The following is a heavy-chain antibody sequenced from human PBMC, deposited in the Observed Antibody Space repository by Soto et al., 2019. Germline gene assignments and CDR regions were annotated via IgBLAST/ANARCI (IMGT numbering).Heavy chain of an antibody. J-gene: IGHJ4*02. V-gene: IGHV3-23*01. CDR3: TTYSTQTFCDGGPCYSVQTKIHDS. D-gene: IGHD2-15*01. Sequence: EVQLLESGGGLVQPGGSLRLSCAASGFTFSSYAMSWVRQAPGKGLEWVSVIRSSGDRTYYADSVKGRFTISRDNSKNTLYMQMNSLRAEDTAVYYCTTYSTQTFCDGGPCYSVQTKIHDSWGQGILVTVSS. CDR1: GFTFSSYA. CDR2: IRSSGDRT.